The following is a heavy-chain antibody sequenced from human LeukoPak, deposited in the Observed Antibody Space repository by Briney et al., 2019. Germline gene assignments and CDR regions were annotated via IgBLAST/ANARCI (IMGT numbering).Heavy chain of an antibody. D-gene: IGHD4-17*01. Sequence: SETLSLTCAVYGGSFSGYYWSWIRQPPGKGLEGIGEINHSGSTNYNPSLKSRVTISVDKSKTPFSLKLSSVTAADTAVYYCASISYGDYDTYYFDYWGQGTLVTVSS. CDR2: INHSGST. CDR3: ASISYGDYDTYYFDY. J-gene: IGHJ4*02. V-gene: IGHV4-34*01. CDR1: GGSFSGYY.